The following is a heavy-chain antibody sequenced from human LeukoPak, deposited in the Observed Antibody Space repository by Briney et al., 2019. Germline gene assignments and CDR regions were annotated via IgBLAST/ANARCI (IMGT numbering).Heavy chain of an antibody. CDR3: VKDRIPDGFYSFDF. D-gene: IGHD2-15*01. Sequence: PGGSLRLSCAASGFTFSTYAMNWVRQAPGKGLEWVSVIVGDGGGIEYADSVKGRFSISRDNSKNILYLQMNSLGAEDTAVYYCVKDRIPDGFYSFDFWGQGTLVTVSS. V-gene: IGHV3-23*01. J-gene: IGHJ4*02. CDR2: IVGDGGGI. CDR1: GFTFSTYA.